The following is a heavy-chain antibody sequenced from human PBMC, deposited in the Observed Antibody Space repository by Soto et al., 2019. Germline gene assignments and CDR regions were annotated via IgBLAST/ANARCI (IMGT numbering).Heavy chain of an antibody. CDR1: GFTFSNYV. D-gene: IGHD3-22*01. CDR2: IRGSGDGR. CDR3: ATGYYDSRGFQDR. Sequence: GGSLRLSCDTFGFTFSNYVMTWVRQAPGRGLEWVSSIRGSGDGRSYADSVKGPFTISRDKSEKTLYLQMNSLRAEDTATYFCATGYYDSRGFQDRWGQGTLVTVSS. V-gene: IGHV3-23*01. J-gene: IGHJ5*02.